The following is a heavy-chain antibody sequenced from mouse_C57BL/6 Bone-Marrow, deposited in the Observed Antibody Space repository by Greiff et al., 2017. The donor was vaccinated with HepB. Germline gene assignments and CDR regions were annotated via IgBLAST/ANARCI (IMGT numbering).Heavy chain of an antibody. J-gene: IGHJ2*01. CDR3: ARSSTVVDY. CDR1: GYTFTSYW. D-gene: IGHD1-1*01. Sequence: QVQLQQPGAELVRPGSSVKLSCKASGYTFTSYWMDWVKQSPGQGLEWIGNIYPSDSETHYNQKFKDKATLTVDQSSSTAYMQLSSLTSEDSAVYYCARSSTVVDYWGQGTTLTVSS. CDR2: IYPSDSET. V-gene: IGHV1-61*01.